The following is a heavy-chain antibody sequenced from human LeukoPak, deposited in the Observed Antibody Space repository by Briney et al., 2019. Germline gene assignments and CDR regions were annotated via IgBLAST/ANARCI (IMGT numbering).Heavy chain of an antibody. V-gene: IGHV3-23*01. CDR3: AKDNRRGYYDFWSGYID. J-gene: IGHJ4*02. D-gene: IGHD3-3*01. CDR2: ISGSGGST. Sequence: GGSLRLSCAASGFTFSSYAMSWVRQAPGEGLEWVSAISGSGGSTYYADSVKGRFTISRDNSKNTLYLQMNSLRAEDTAVYYCAKDNRRGYYDFWSGYIDWGQGTLVTVSS. CDR1: GFTFSSYA.